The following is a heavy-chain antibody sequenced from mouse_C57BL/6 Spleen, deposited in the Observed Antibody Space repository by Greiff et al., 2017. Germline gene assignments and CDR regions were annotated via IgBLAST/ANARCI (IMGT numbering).Heavy chain of an antibody. V-gene: IGHV1-20*01. J-gene: IGHJ4*01. Sequence: EVQLQQSGPELVKPGDSVKISCKASGYSFTGYFMNWVMQSHGKSLEWIGRINPYNGDTFYNQKFKGKATLTVDKSSSTAHMELRSLTSEDSAVYYCARRANWGYYYAMDYWGQGTSVTVSS. CDR3: ARRANWGYYYAMDY. CDR2: INPYNGDT. CDR1: GYSFTGYF. D-gene: IGHD4-1*01.